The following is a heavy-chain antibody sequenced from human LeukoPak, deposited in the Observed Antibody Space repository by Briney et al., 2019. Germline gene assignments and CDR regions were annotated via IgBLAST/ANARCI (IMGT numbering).Heavy chain of an antibody. Sequence: GGSLRLSCAASGFTVSSNYMSWVRQAPGKGLEWVSVIYSGGSTYYADSVKGRFTISRDNSKNTLYLQMNSLRAEDTAVYYCARDQARYDILTGYYSDPAGNDYWGQGTLVTVSS. CDR1: GFTVSSNY. V-gene: IGHV3-66*01. CDR3: ARDQARYDILTGYYSDPAGNDY. J-gene: IGHJ4*02. D-gene: IGHD3-9*01. CDR2: IYSGGST.